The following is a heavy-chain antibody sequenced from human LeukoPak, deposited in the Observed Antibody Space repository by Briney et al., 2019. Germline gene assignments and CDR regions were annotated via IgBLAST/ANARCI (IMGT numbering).Heavy chain of an antibody. D-gene: IGHD1-26*01. V-gene: IGHV7-4-1*02. CDR3: AREAPTYSGSYVDY. J-gene: IGHJ4*02. CDR2: INTNTGNP. CDR1: GYTFTKYG. Sequence: ALVKVSCKASGYTFTKYGITWVRQAPGQGLEWMGWINTNTGNPTYAQGFTGRFVFSLDTSVSTAYLQISSLKAEDTAVYYCAREAPTYSGSYVDYWGQGTLVTVSS.